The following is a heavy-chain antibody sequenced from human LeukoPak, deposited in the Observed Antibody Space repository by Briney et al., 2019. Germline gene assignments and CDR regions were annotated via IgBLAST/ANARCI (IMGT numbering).Heavy chain of an antibody. J-gene: IGHJ5*02. Sequence: PGGSLRLSCAASGFTFSSYSMNWVRQAPGKGLEWVSSISSTSTYIYYADSVKGRFTISRDNAKNSLYLQMNSLRAEDTAVYYCARAKRQQLVLGNWFDPWGLGTLVTVSS. CDR3: ARAKRQQLVLGNWFDP. CDR1: GFTFSSYS. CDR2: ISSTSTYI. V-gene: IGHV3-21*01. D-gene: IGHD6-13*01.